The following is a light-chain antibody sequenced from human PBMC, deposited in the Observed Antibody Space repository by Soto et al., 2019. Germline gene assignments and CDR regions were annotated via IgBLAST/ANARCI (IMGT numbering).Light chain of an antibody. Sequence: EIVMTQSPATLSVSPGERATLSCRASQSVNSNLAWYHQKPGQAPRLLIYGATTRATGIPAGFSGSESGTEFTHTISSLQSEDFAVYYCQQCNHWRFTFGPGTKVDIK. CDR2: GAT. V-gene: IGKV3-15*01. J-gene: IGKJ3*01. CDR3: QQCNHWRFT. CDR1: QSVNSN.